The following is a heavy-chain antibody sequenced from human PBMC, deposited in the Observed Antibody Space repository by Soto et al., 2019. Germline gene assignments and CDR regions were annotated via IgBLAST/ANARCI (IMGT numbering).Heavy chain of an antibody. CDR2: IRSKAYDYAT. J-gene: IGHJ5*02. CDR3: TRHGAYDFWSGSFAP. Sequence: EVQLVESGGGLVQPGGSLTLSCEASGFTFSGSTIHWVRQASGKGLEWVGRIRSKAYDYATAYTGWLRGRFNISRDDSTNTAFLQMSSLETEDTAVYYCTRHGAYDFWSGSFAPWGQGTLVTVSS. V-gene: IGHV3-73*02. CDR1: GFTFSGST. D-gene: IGHD3-3*01.